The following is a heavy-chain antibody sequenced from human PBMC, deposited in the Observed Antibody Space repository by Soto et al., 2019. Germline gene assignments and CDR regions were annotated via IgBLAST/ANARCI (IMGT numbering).Heavy chain of an antibody. V-gene: IGHV3-23*01. CDR3: AKSRVFIGAIVTLLDS. D-gene: IGHD2-15*01. J-gene: IGHJ4*02. Sequence: EVQLFESGGGLVQPGGSLTLSCATSGFTFSSYAMVWVRQAAEKGLEWVASISNNGDTAYYADSVKGRFTISRGNSENTLNLQMNGLRADDTALYFCAKSRVFIGAIVTLLDSWGQGTQVTVSS. CDR1: GFTFSSYA. CDR2: ISNNGDTA.